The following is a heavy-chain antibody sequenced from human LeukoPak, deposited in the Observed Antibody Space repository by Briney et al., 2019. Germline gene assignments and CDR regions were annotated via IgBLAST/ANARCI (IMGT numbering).Heavy chain of an antibody. V-gene: IGHV3-74*01. CDR1: RFTFSNYW. Sequence: PRRSLRLSCAASRFTFSNYWMHWVRQAPEEGLVWVSRINSDGSRTSYADSVKGRFTISRDNSKNTLYLQMNSLRAEDTAVYYCATMGGAWEWYQLLWGYYYYGMDVWGQGTTVTVSS. J-gene: IGHJ6*02. D-gene: IGHD2-2*01. CDR3: ATMGGAWEWYQLLWGYYYYGMDV. CDR2: INSDGSRT.